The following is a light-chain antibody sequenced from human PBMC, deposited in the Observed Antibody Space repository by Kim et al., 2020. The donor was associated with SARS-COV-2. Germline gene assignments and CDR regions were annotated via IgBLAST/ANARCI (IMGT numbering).Light chain of an antibody. CDR1: DIGSKS. CDR2: YDS. Sequence: APGKTARSTCGGNDIGSKSVPWYQQKPAKAPVLVIYYDSDRPSGSPERFSGSNSGNKATLTISRVEAGDEADYYCQVWDSSSDHRVFGGGTQLTVL. J-gene: IGLJ3*02. CDR3: QVWDSSSDHRV. V-gene: IGLV3-21*04.